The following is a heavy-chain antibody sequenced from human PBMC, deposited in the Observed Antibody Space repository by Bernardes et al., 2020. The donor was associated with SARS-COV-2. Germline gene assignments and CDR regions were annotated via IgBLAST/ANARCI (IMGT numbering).Heavy chain of an antibody. CDR3: ASRMATSWGFDY. D-gene: IGHD3-16*01. CDR2: IYRGGST. V-gene: IGHV3-66*02. J-gene: IGHJ4*02. Sequence: GGSLRLSCAASGFTVSSNYMGWVRQAPGKGLEWVSVIYRGGSTYYADSVKGRFSISGDNSRNTLFLQMNSLTVEDTAVYYCASRMATSWGFDYWGQGTLVTVSS. CDR1: GFTVSSNY.